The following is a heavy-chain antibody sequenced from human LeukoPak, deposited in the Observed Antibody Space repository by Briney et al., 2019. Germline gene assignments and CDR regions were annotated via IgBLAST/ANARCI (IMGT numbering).Heavy chain of an antibody. D-gene: IGHD6-19*01. CDR2: IKHSGNT. V-gene: IGHV4-34*01. J-gene: IGHJ6*02. CDR1: GGSFSGFY. CDR3: ARGIAVAGRWGVIYYYYGMDV. Sequence: PSGTPSPTCAVYGGSFSGFYWSWVRPPPREGVGGVGGIKHSGNTNYNPSLKSRVTISVDTSKNQFSLKLSSVTAADTAVYYCARGIAVAGRWGVIYYYYGMDVWGQGTTVTVSS.